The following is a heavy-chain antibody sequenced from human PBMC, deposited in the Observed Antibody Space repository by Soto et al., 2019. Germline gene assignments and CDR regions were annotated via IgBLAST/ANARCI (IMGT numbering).Heavy chain of an antibody. V-gene: IGHV4-59*08. CDR2: IYYSGST. CDR1: GGSISSYY. J-gene: IGHJ4*02. Sequence: SETLSLTCTVSGGSISSYYWSWIRQPPGKGLEWIGYIYYSGSTNYNPSLKSRVTISVDTSKNQFSLKLSSVTAADTAVYYCARQENKQLGADYWGQGTLVTVSS. CDR3: ARQENKQLGADY. D-gene: IGHD6-6*01.